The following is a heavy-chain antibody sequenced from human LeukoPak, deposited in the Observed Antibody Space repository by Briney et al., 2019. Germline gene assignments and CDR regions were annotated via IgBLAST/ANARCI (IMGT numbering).Heavy chain of an antibody. J-gene: IGHJ3*02. V-gene: IGHV1-18*01. CDR3: ARDTPQGRAAAAGTPWAFDI. D-gene: IGHD6-13*01. Sequence: ASVKVSCKASGYTFTSYGISWVRQAPGQGLEWMGWISAYNGNTNYAQKLQGRVTMTTDTSTSTAYMELRSLRSDDTAVYYCARDTPQGRAAAAGTPWAFDIWGQGTMVTVSS. CDR2: ISAYNGNT. CDR1: GYTFTSYG.